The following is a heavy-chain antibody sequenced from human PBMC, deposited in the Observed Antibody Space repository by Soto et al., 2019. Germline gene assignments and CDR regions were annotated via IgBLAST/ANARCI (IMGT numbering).Heavy chain of an antibody. V-gene: IGHV3-15*01. CDR1: GFTFAHAW. CDR2: IQTNTDAGTT. J-gene: IGHJ4*02. Sequence: EVQLVESGGGLVKPGGSLRLSCAASGFTFAHAWMTWVRQAPGKGLEWVGRIQTNTDAGTTDYAAPVKGRFSISRDDSKNTLFLQMNSLEPEDSAVYYCTTGDSSTWYGHYYFDYWGQGTVVSVSS. CDR3: TTGDSSTWYGHYYFDY. D-gene: IGHD6-13*01.